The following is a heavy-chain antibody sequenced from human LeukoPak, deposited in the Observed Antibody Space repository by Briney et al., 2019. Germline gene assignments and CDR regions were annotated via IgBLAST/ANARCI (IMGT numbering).Heavy chain of an antibody. J-gene: IGHJ4*02. CDR3: ATALGYDSSGYLNY. V-gene: IGHV1-24*01. D-gene: IGHD3-22*01. CDR1: GYTLTELS. Sequence: GASVKVSCKVSGYTLTELSMHWVRQAPGKGLEWKGGFDPEDGETIYAQKFQGRVTMTEDTSTDTAYMELSSLRSEDTAVYYCATALGYDSSGYLNYWGQGTLVTVSS. CDR2: FDPEDGET.